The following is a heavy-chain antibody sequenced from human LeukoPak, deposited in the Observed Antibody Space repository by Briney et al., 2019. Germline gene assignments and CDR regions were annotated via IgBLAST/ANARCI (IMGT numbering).Heavy chain of an antibody. J-gene: IGHJ5*02. V-gene: IGHV1-69*13. D-gene: IGHD2-2*01. Sequence: VKVSCKASGGTFSSYAISWVRQAPGQGLEWMGGIIPIFGTANYAQKFQGRVTITTDEPTSTAYMELSSLRSEDTAVYYCAREKNIVVVPAAPYNWFDPWGQGTLVTVSS. CDR3: AREKNIVVVPAAPYNWFDP. CDR1: GGTFSSYA. CDR2: IIPIFGTA.